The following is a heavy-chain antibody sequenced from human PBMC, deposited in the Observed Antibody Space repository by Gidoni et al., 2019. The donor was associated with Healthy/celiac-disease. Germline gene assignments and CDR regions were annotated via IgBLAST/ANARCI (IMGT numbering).Heavy chain of an antibody. CDR2: FDPEDGET. D-gene: IGHD1-26*01. Sequence: QVQLVQSGAEVKKPGASVTVSCKVSGYTPTELSMHWVRQAPGKGLEWMGGFDPEDGETIYAQKFQGRVTMTEETSTDTAYMELSSLRSEDTAVYYCATDSLSGSSNFDYWGQGTLVTVSS. CDR3: ATDSLSGSSNFDY. J-gene: IGHJ4*02. V-gene: IGHV1-24*01. CDR1: GYTPTELS.